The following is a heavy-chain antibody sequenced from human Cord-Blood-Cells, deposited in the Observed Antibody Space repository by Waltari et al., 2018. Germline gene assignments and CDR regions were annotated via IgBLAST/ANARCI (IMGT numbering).Heavy chain of an antibody. Sequence: QVQLVQSGAEVKKPGSSVKVSCKASGDTFSSYAISWVRQAPGQGLEWMGGIIPIFGTANYAQKFQGRVTITADESTSTAYMELSILRSEDTAVYYCARGGRIAAAGTTFFDYWGQGTLVTVSS. CDR1: GDTFSSYA. CDR2: IIPIFGTA. CDR3: ARGGRIAAAGTTFFDY. J-gene: IGHJ4*02. V-gene: IGHV1-69*01. D-gene: IGHD6-13*01.